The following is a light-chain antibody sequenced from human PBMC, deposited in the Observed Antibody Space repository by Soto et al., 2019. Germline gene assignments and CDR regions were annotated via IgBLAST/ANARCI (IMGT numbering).Light chain of an antibody. CDR2: GAS. V-gene: IGKV3-15*01. CDR3: QEYSNWPPLT. CDR1: QSVRSN. Sequence: EIVMTQSPATLSVSPGERATLSCRASQSVRSNLAWYQQKPGQAPRLLIYGASTRATGIPARFSGSGSGTEFTLPISSLQYEDFAVYYCQEYSNWPPLTFGGGTTVEIK. J-gene: IGKJ4*01.